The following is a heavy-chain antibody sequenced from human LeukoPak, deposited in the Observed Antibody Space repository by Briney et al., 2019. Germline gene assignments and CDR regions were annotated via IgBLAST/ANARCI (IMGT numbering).Heavy chain of an antibody. CDR2: ISAYNGNT. CDR1: GYTFTSYG. V-gene: IGHV1-18*01. Sequence: ASVKVSCKASGYTFTSYGTSWVRQAPGQGLEWMGWISAYNGNTNYAQKLQGRVTMTTDTSTSTAYMELRSLRSDDTAVYHCARDPHGSYGSQCYFDYWGQGTLVTVSS. CDR3: ARDPHGSYGSQCYFDY. D-gene: IGHD5-18*01. J-gene: IGHJ4*02.